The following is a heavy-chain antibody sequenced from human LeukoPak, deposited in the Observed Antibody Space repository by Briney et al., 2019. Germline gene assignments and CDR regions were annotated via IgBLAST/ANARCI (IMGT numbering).Heavy chain of an antibody. CDR3: ARPSKEYDSSGHYRFGAFDI. CDR1: GGSISSYY. J-gene: IGHJ3*02. Sequence: SETLSLTCTVSGGSISSYYWSWIRQPPGKGLEWIGYIYTSGSTNYNPSLKSRVTISVDTTKNQFSLKLSSVTAADTAVYYCARPSKEYDSSGHYRFGAFDIWGQGTMVTVSS. D-gene: IGHD3-22*01. CDR2: IYTSGST. V-gene: IGHV4-4*09.